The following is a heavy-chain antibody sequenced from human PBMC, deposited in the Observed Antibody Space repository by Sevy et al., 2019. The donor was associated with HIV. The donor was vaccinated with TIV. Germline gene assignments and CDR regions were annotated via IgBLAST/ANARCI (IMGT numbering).Heavy chain of an antibody. Sequence: GGSLRLSCAASGFAMSSYWVTWVRQVPGKGLEWVANIKQDGSVRKYLDSVRGRFTISRDNSKNTLYLQMNNLRAEDTAVYYCAREREFTIFGVLIEYGMDVWGQGTTVTVSS. J-gene: IGHJ6*02. CDR2: IKQDGSVR. V-gene: IGHV3-7*03. CDR3: AREREFTIFGVLIEYGMDV. D-gene: IGHD3-3*01. CDR1: GFAMSSYW.